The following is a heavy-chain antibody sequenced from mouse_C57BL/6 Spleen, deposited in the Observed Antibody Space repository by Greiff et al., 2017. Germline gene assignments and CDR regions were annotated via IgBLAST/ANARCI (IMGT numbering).Heavy chain of an antibody. CDR2: IWSGGST. Sequence: QVQLKESGPGLVQPSQSLSITCTVSGFSLTSYGVHWVRQSPGKGLEWLGVIWSGGSTDYNAAFISRLSISKDNSKGQVFFKMNSLQADDTAIYYCARGGNYEGYAMDYWGQGTSVTVSS. J-gene: IGHJ4*01. V-gene: IGHV2-2*01. D-gene: IGHD2-1*01. CDR1: GFSLTSYG. CDR3: ARGGNYEGYAMDY.